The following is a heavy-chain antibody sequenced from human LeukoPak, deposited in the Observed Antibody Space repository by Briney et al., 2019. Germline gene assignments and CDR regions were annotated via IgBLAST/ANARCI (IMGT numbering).Heavy chain of an antibody. CDR1: GGSSSSYY. CDR3: ARVSYDSSGYYYVHAFDI. Sequence: SETLSRTCTVSGGSSSSYYWSWIRQRPGKGLEWSGCIYYSGSTNYNPSLKSRVTISVDTSKNQFSLKLSSVTAAATAVYDCARVSYDSSGYYYVHAFDIWGQGTMVTVSS. V-gene: IGHV4-59*01. D-gene: IGHD3-22*01. CDR2: IYYSGST. J-gene: IGHJ3*02.